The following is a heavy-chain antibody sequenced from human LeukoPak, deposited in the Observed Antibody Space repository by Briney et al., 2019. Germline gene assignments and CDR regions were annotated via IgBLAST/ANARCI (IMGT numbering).Heavy chain of an antibody. D-gene: IGHD6-19*01. V-gene: IGHV4-38-2*01. CDR2: IYHSGST. Sequence: PSETLSLTCAVPGYSISSGYYWGWIRQPPGKGLEWIGSIYHSGSTYYNPSLKSRVTISVDTSKNQFSLKLSSVTAADTAVYYCARGGYSSGQGGEIAFDYWGQGTLVTVSS. CDR1: GYSISSGYY. J-gene: IGHJ4*02. CDR3: ARGGYSSGQGGEIAFDY.